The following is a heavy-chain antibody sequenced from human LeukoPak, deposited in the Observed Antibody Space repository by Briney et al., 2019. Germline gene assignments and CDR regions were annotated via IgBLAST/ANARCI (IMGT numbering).Heavy chain of an antibody. CDR3: AREDSAISDNAFDI. D-gene: IGHD1-26*01. V-gene: IGHV4-34*01. CDR1: GGSFSGYY. Sequence: PSETLSLTCAVYGGSFSGYYWGWIRQPPGKGLEWIGSVYYTGSTYHNPSLKSRVTMSVDTSRNQFSLKLYSVTAADTAMYYCAREDSAISDNAFDIWGQGTLVTISS. J-gene: IGHJ3*02. CDR2: VYYTGST.